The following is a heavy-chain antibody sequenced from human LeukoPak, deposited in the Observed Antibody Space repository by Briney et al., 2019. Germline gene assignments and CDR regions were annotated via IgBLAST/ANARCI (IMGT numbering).Heavy chain of an antibody. D-gene: IGHD2-21*01. Sequence: KPSETLSLNCAVYGGSFSGYYWSWIRQPPGKGLEWLGEINHSGSTNYNPSLKSRVTISVDTSKNQFSLKLSSVTAADTAVYYCARRIAWFDPWGQGTLVTVSS. CDR2: INHSGST. CDR3: ARRIAWFDP. J-gene: IGHJ5*02. CDR1: GGSFSGYY. V-gene: IGHV4-34*01.